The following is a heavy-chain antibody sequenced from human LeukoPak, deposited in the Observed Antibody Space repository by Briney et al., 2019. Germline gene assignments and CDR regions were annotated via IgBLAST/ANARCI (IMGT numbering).Heavy chain of an antibody. D-gene: IGHD4-23*01. CDR3: AKVRSPTVVTQLNAFDI. CDR2: ITGSGGNT. Sequence: GGSLGLSCAASGLTFSTYGMNWVRQAPGKGLEWVLAITGSGGNTYYADSVKGRFTVSRDNSKNTLFLQMKSLRADDTAVYYCAKVRSPTVVTQLNAFDIWGQGTMVTVSS. CDR1: GLTFSTYG. V-gene: IGHV3-23*01. J-gene: IGHJ3*02.